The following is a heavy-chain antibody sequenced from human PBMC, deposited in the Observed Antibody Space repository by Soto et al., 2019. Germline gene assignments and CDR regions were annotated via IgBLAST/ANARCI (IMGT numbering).Heavy chain of an antibody. D-gene: IGHD3-3*01. V-gene: IGHV1-8*01. CDR1: GYTFTSYD. Sequence: EASVKVSCKASGYTFTSYDINWVRQATGQGLEWMGWMNPNSGNTGYAQKFQGRVTMTRNTSISTAYMELSSLRSEDTAVYYCARGAVLRFLEWSMGFDPWGQGTLVTVSS. CDR2: MNPNSGNT. J-gene: IGHJ5*02. CDR3: ARGAVLRFLEWSMGFDP.